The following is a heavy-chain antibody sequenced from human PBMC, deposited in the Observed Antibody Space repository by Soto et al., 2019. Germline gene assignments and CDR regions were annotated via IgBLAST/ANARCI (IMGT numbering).Heavy chain of an antibody. CDR2: VYHSGTT. V-gene: IGHV4-4*02. CDR1: GGSITGSHW. J-gene: IGHJ2*01. CDR3: VRDAPFPSVGDTKSWYFDL. Sequence: QVQLQESGPGLVQPSGTLSLTCAVSGGSITGSHWWNWVRQPPGKGLEWIGEVYHSGTTNFNPSLKSRVTISVDKSHDQLSLNPYSVTAADTAVYYCVRDAPFPSVGDTKSWYFDLWGRGALVIVSS. D-gene: IGHD1-26*01.